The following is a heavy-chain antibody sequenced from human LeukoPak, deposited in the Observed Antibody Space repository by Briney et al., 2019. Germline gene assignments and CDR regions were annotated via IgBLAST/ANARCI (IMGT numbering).Heavy chain of an antibody. V-gene: IGHV2-70*11. CDR2: IYWDDDK. CDR1: GFSLSTSGMC. D-gene: IGHD3-10*01. J-gene: IGHJ6*02. Sequence: SGPSLVKPTQTLTLTCTFSGFSLSTSGMCVSWIRQPPGKVLECLARIYWDDDKYYSTSLKTRLTISKDTSKNHVVLTMTNMDPVDTATYYCARMTLWFGELSYYYGMDVWGQGGTVAVSS. CDR3: ARMTLWFGELSYYYGMDV.